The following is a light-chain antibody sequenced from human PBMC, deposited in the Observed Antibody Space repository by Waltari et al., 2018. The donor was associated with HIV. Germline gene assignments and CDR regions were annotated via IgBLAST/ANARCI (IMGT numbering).Light chain of an antibody. CDR3: QQYDSGPRGIT. J-gene: IGKJ2*01. CDR1: QSISAK. CDR2: EAA. V-gene: IGKV3-15*01. Sequence: EIVMTQSPPTLSVSPGQRVTLSWRASQSISAKVAWYQQRPCQAPRLLIHEAATRPTGIPARCSGSGSGTEFTLTISSLQSEDFATYFCQQYDSGPRGITFGQGTMLEIK.